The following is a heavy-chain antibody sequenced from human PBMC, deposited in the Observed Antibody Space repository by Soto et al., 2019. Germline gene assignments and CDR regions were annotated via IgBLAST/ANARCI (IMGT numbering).Heavy chain of an antibody. V-gene: IGHV3-23*01. CDR1: GFTFTSYA. J-gene: IGHJ4*02. CDR3: ERLPTRTTLTHYLEN. CDR2: ISGGADIT. D-gene: IGHD1-1*01. Sequence: EVQLLESGGGLEQPGGSLRLSCAASGFTFTSYAMGWVRQAPGKGLEWVSSISGGADITNYADSVKGRFTISRDNSRDTLYLQMNSLRVEDTALYYGERLPTRTTLTHYLENWGQGALVTVSS.